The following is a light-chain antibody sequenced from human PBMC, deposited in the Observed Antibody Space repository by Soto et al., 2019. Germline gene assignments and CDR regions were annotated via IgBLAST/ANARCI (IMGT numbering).Light chain of an antibody. V-gene: IGKV1D-16*01. Sequence: DIQMPQAPSSLSASVGDRVTITCRASQDINSSLGWYQQKPDKPRKSLIYAASNLQSGIPARFIVSRSGTDFTLTINNLQPEDFATYYCQQYEDYPLTFGGGTKVEIK. CDR3: QQYEDYPLT. CDR2: AAS. CDR1: QDINSS. J-gene: IGKJ4*01.